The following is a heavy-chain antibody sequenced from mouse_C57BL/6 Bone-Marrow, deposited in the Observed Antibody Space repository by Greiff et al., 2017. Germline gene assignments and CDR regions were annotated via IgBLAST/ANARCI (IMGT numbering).Heavy chain of an antibody. CDR2: IRNKANGYTT. J-gene: IGHJ2*01. Sequence: EVQLVESGGGLVQPGGSLSLSCAASGFTFTDYYMSWVRQPPGKALEWLGFIRNKANGYTTEYSASVKGRFTISRDNSQSILYLQMNALRAEDSATYYCARYMSYYGSSLYYFDYWGQGTTLTVSS. CDR3: ARYMSYYGSSLYYFDY. D-gene: IGHD1-1*01. CDR1: GFTFTDYY. V-gene: IGHV7-3*01.